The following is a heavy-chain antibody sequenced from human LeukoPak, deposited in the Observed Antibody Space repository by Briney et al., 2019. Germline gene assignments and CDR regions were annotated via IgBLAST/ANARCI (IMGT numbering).Heavy chain of an antibody. V-gene: IGHV1-69*06. CDR2: IIPIFGTA. D-gene: IGHD4-17*01. CDR3: ASSHDYGDYVRWFDP. CDR1: GGTFSSYA. Sequence: ASVKVSCKASGGTFSSYAISWVRQAPGQGLEWMGGIIPIFGTANYAQKFQGRVTITADKSTSTAYMELSSLRSGDTAVYYCASSHDYGDYVRWFDPWGQGTLVTVSS. J-gene: IGHJ5*02.